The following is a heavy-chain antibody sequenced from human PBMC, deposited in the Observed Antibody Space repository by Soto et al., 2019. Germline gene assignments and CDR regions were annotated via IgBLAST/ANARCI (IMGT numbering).Heavy chain of an antibody. Sequence: VSGGSISSGDYYWSWIRQPPGKGLEWIGYIYYGGSTYYNPSLKSRVTISVDTSKNQFSLKLSSVTAADTAVYYCARGAPYYDFWSGSYYFDYWGQGTLVTVSS. J-gene: IGHJ4*02. CDR2: IYYGGST. CDR1: GGSISSGDYY. V-gene: IGHV4-30-4*01. D-gene: IGHD3-3*01. CDR3: ARGAPYYDFWSGSYYFDY.